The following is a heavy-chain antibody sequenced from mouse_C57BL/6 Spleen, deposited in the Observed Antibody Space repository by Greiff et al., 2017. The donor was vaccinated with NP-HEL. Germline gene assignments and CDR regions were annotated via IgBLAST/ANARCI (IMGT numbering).Heavy chain of an antibody. Sequence: EVQLQQSGAELVKPGASVKLSCTASGFNIKDYYMHWVKQRTEQGLEWIGRIDPGDGETKYAPKFQGKATITADTSSNTAYLQLSSLTSEDTAVYYCAYSSGYWFAYWGQGTLVTVSA. CDR1: GFNIKDYY. D-gene: IGHD3-2*02. V-gene: IGHV14-2*01. CDR2: IDPGDGET. CDR3: AYSSGYWFAY. J-gene: IGHJ3*01.